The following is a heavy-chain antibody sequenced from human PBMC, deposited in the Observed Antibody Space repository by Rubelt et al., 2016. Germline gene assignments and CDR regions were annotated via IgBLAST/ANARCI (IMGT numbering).Heavy chain of an antibody. D-gene: IGHD6-19*01. CDR2: IYYSGST. J-gene: IGHJ4*02. CDR3: ARDAQGSGLDY. V-gene: IGHV4-39*07. CDR1: GGSISSSSYY. Sequence: QLQLQESGPGLVKPSETLSLTCTVSGGSISSSSYYWGWIRQPPGKGLEWIGSIYYSGSTYYNPSLKSRVTISVDTSKNQFSLKLSSVTAADTAVYYCARDAQGSGLDYWGQGTLVTASS.